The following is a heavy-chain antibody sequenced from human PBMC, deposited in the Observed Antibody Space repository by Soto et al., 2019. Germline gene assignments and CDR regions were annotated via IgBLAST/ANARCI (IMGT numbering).Heavy chain of an antibody. J-gene: IGHJ4*02. D-gene: IGHD4-17*01. Sequence: SETLSLTCTVSGGSISSYYWSWIRQPPGKGLEWIGYIYYSGSTNYNPSLKSRVTISVDTSKNQFSLKLSSVTAADTAVYYCARYLAYGDYVFGYWGQGTLVIGPS. CDR2: IYYSGST. CDR1: GGSISSYY. CDR3: ARYLAYGDYVFGY. V-gene: IGHV4-59*01.